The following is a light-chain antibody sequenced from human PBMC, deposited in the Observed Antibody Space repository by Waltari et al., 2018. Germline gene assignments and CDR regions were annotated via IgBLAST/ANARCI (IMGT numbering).Light chain of an antibody. V-gene: IGLV2-14*03. Sequence: QSALTQPASVSGTPGQSITISCSGTGSEIGGNKYVSWYQQHPGEAPKVIIYDVTSRPSGVSDRFSGSKSGNTAFLTISGLQAEDEADYYCSSYATTRVIFGGGTKVTVL. CDR1: GSEIGGNKY. J-gene: IGLJ2*01. CDR3: SSYATTRVI. CDR2: DVT.